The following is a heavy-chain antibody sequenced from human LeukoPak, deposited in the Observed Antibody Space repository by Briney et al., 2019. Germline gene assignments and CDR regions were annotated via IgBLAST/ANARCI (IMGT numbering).Heavy chain of an antibody. CDR2: ISNSGSYT. V-gene: IGHV3-21*05. CDR3: ARGPTSGRWFDP. D-gene: IGHD2-2*01. J-gene: IGHJ5*02. Sequence: PGGSLRLSCAASGFTFSSYGMHWVRQAPGKGLEWVSYISNSGSYTNYADSVKGRFTISRDNAKNSLSLQMNSLRAEDTAVYYCARGPTSGRWFDPWGQGTLVTVSS. CDR1: GFTFSSYG.